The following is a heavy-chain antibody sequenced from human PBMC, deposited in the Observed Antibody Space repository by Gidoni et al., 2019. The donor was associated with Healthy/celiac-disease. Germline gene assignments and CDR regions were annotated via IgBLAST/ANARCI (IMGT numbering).Heavy chain of an antibody. D-gene: IGHD3-10*01. V-gene: IGHV4-61*01. J-gene: IGHJ6*02. Sequence: QVQLQESGPGLVKPSETLSLPCTVSGGSVRRGSYYWSWIRQPPGKGLEWIGYIYYSGSTNYNPSLKSRVTISVDTSKNQFSLKLSSVTAADTAVYYCARDLRYYYGSGGGLYYGMDVWGQGTTVTVSS. CDR1: GGSVRRGSYY. CDR3: ARDLRYYYGSGGGLYYGMDV. CDR2: IYYSGST.